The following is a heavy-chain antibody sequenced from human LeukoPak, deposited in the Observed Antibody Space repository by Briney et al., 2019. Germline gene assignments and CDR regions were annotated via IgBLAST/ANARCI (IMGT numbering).Heavy chain of an antibody. CDR1: GGSFSSYY. V-gene: IGHV4-34*01. J-gene: IGHJ4*02. Sequence: SETLSLTCAVYGGSFSSYYWSWIRQPPGKGLEWIGEIDHSGSTNYNPSLKSRVTMSVDTTKNQFSLKLSSVTAADTAVYYCARHADTTMVVFDYWGQGTLVTVSS. D-gene: IGHD5-18*01. CDR2: IDHSGST. CDR3: ARHADTTMVVFDY.